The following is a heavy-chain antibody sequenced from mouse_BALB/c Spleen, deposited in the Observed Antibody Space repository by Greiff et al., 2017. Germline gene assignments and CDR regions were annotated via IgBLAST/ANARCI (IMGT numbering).Heavy chain of an antibody. Sequence: VQLKESGGGLVQPGGSRKLSCAASGFTFSSFGMHWVRQAPEKGLEWVAYISSGSSTIYYADTVKGRFTISRDNPKNTLFLQMTSLRSEDTAMYYCARSLTPVVAPYFDYWGQGTTLTVSS. D-gene: IGHD1-1*01. J-gene: IGHJ2*01. CDR1: GFTFSSFG. CDR3: ARSLTPVVAPYFDY. CDR2: ISSGSSTI. V-gene: IGHV5-17*02.